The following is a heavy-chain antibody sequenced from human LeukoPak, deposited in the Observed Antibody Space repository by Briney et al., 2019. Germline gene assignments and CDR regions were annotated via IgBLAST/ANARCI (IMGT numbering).Heavy chain of an antibody. CDR3: ARNYAPAWCSGGSCYGYYYYGMDV. CDR1: GFTFSSYE. V-gene: IGHV3-48*03. J-gene: IGHJ6*04. Sequence: GGSLRLSCAASGFTFSSYEMNWVHQAPGKGLEWVSFIISSGGTIYYADSVKGRFTISRDNAKNSLYLQMNSLRAEDTAVYYCARNYAPAWCSGGSCYGYYYYGMDVWGKGTTVTVSS. CDR2: IISSGGTI. D-gene: IGHD2-15*01.